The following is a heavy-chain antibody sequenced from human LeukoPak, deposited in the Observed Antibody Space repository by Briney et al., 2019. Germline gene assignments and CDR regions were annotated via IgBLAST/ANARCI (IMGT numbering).Heavy chain of an antibody. CDR2: IYHSEFT. Sequence: PSETLSLTCSVSGGSISSGGYFWSWLRQSPGRGLEWIGYIYHSEFTDYNPSLKSRVTISVDTSKNQFSLKLTSVTAADTAVYYCARDPYSGSYWGWFDPWGQGTLVTVSS. V-gene: IGHV4-30-2*06. CDR3: ARDPYSGSYWGWFDP. J-gene: IGHJ5*02. D-gene: IGHD1-26*01. CDR1: GGSISSGGYF.